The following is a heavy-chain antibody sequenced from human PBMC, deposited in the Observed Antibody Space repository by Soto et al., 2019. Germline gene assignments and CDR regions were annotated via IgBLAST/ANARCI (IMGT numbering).Heavy chain of an antibody. J-gene: IGHJ3*02. CDR3: ARGRGGWFINQLLNAFDI. CDR1: GGSISSYY. Sequence: QVQLQESGPGLVKPSETLSLTCTVSGGSISSYYWSWIRQPPGKGLEWIGYIYYRWSTNYNPSPKSRVTRSVDTSKNQFCLKLSSVTAADTAVYYCARGRGGWFINQLLNAFDIWGQGTMVTVSS. V-gene: IGHV4-59*01. D-gene: IGHD2-2*01. CDR2: IYYRWST.